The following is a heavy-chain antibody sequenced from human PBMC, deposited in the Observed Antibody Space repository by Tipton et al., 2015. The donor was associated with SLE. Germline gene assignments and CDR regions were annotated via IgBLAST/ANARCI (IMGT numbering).Heavy chain of an antibody. CDR1: GGSISSGGYY. Sequence: LRLSCTVSGGSISSGGYYWSWIRQHPGKGLEWIGHIYTSGSTNCNPSLKSRVTISVDTSKNQFSLKLSSVTAADTAVYYCARDIGYYDSSGLDFDYWGQGTLVTVSS. CDR2: IYTSGST. V-gene: IGHV4-61*09. D-gene: IGHD3-22*01. CDR3: ARDIGYYDSSGLDFDY. J-gene: IGHJ4*02.